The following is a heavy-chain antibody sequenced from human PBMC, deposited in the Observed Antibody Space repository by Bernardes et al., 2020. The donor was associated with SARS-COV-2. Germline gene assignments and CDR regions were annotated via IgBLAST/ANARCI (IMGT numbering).Heavy chain of an antibody. J-gene: IGHJ4*02. CDR2: INYSGIT. Sequence: SETLSLTCTVSGDSIRNYYWSWVRQSPEKGLEWIGYINYSGITNYNPSLRSRVTLSIDTSKNHFSLEVTSVTAADTAVYYCAREGGRGYSLDYWGQGTLVTVSS. CDR1: GDSIRNYY. CDR3: AREGGRGYSLDY. D-gene: IGHD5-18*01. V-gene: IGHV4-59*01.